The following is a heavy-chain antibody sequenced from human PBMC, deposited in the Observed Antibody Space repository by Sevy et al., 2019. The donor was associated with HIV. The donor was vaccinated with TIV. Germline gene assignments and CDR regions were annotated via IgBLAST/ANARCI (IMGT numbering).Heavy chain of an antibody. CDR1: GFTFTSYG. V-gene: IGHV3-30*02. J-gene: IGHJ3*01. Sequence: AGSLRLSCAASGFTFTSYGIHWVRQAPGKGLECVAKISFDEKYKYYAESVKGRFTISRDISKNTVFLEMNSLRPDDTGVYYCAKVLGFGSGYDYAFDFWGQGTMVTVSS. D-gene: IGHD5-12*01. CDR2: ISFDEKYK. CDR3: AKVLGFGSGYDYAFDF.